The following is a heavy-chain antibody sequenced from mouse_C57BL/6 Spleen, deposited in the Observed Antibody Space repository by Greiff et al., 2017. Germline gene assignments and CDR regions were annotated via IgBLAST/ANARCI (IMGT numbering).Heavy chain of an antibody. J-gene: IGHJ3*01. CDR1: GYTFTSYW. CDR2: IDPSDGYT. Sequence: QVQLQQPGAELVKPGASVKLSCKASGYTFTSYWMQWVKQRPGQGLEWIGEIDPSDGYTNYNQKFKGKATLTVDTSSSTAYMQLSSLTSEDSAVYYCARAAITTVEATPAYWGQGTLVTVSA. V-gene: IGHV1-50*01. CDR3: ARAAITTVEATPAY. D-gene: IGHD1-1*01.